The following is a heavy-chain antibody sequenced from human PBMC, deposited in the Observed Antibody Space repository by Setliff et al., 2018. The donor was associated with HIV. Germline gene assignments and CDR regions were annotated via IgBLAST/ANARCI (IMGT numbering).Heavy chain of an antibody. CDR3: AKRGGYADTPGDPGSIGY. J-gene: IGHJ4*02. V-gene: IGHV3-23*01. D-gene: IGHD4-17*01. CDR2: ISVSGGST. Sequence: PGGSLRLSCAASEFTFSSYAMSWVRQAPGKGLEWVSSISVSGGSTYYADSVKGRFTISRDNSKNTLSLQMNSLRAEDTAVYYCAKRGGYADTPGDPGSIGYWGQGTLVTVSS. CDR1: EFTFSSYA.